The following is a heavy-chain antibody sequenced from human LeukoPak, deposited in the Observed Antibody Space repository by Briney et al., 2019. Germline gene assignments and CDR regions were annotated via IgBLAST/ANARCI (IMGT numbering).Heavy chain of an antibody. CDR1: GFTFRNYA. D-gene: IGHD2-21*02. J-gene: IGHJ4*02. CDR2: ISYDGSNK. V-gene: IGHV3-30*01. Sequence: GGSLRLSCAASGFTFRNYAMYWVRQAPGKGLEWVAVISYDGSNKYYADSVKGRFTISRDNSKNTLYLQMNSLRTEDTAIYYCSSQHIVVVTEVLDYWGQGILVTVSS. CDR3: SSQHIVVVTEVLDY.